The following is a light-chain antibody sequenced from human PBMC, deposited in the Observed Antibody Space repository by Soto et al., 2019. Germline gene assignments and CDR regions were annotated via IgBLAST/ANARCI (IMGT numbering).Light chain of an antibody. J-gene: IGLJ2*01. V-gene: IGLV2-23*01. CDR1: SSDVGSYNL. CDR2: EGS. CDR3: CSYAGSSTSGVV. Sequence: QSALTQPASVSGSPGQSITISCTGTSSDVGSYNLVSWYQQHPGKAPKLMIYEGSKRPSGVSNRFSGSKSGNTASLTISGLQAEDEADYYCCSYAGSSTSGVVFGGGTKLTFL.